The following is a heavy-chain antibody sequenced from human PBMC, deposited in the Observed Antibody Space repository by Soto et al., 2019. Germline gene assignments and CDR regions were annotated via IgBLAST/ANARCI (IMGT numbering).Heavy chain of an antibody. V-gene: IGHV3-21*01. Sequence: GGSLRLSCAASGFTFSSYSMNWVRQAPGKGLEWVSSISSSSSYIYYADSVKGRFTISRDNAKNSLYLQMNSLRAEDTAVYYCASPFGIAAAGQGYDAFDIWGQGTMVTVSS. CDR3: ASPFGIAAAGQGYDAFDI. CDR1: GFTFSSYS. D-gene: IGHD6-13*01. J-gene: IGHJ3*02. CDR2: ISSSSSYI.